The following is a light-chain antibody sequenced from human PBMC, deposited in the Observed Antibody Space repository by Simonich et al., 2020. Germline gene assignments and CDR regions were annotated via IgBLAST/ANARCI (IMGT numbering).Light chain of an antibody. V-gene: IGKV4-1*01. CDR2: WAS. CDR1: QSVLYSSNNKNY. CDR3: QQYYSTPIT. Sequence: DIVMTQSTDSLAVSLGEKATINCKSSQSVLYSSNNKNYLAWYQPKPGQPPKLLIYWASPRESGVPDRFSGSGSGTDFTLTISSLQAEDVAVYYCQQYYSTPITFGQGTRLEIK. J-gene: IGKJ5*01.